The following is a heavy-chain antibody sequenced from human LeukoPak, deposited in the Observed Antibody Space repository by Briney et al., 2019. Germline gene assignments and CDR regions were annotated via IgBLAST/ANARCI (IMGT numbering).Heavy chain of an antibody. CDR2: IYPGDSDT. CDR1: GYSFTSYW. D-gene: IGHD5-18*01. CDR3: ARGPSGYSYGSYYYYMDV. J-gene: IGHJ6*03. Sequence: GESLKISCEGSGYSFTSYWIGWVRQMPGKGLEWMGIIYPGDSDTRYSPSFQGQVTISADKSISTAYLQWSSLKASDTAMYYCARGPSGYSYGSYYYYMDVWGKGTTVTVSS. V-gene: IGHV5-51*01.